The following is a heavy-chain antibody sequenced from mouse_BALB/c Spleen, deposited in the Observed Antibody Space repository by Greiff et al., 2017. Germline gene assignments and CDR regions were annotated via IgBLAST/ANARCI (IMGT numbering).Heavy chain of an antibody. D-gene: IGHD2-3*01. V-gene: IGHV3-2*02. J-gene: IGHJ2*01. CDR2: ISYSGST. CDR3: ARGRYDGYLHFDY. CDR1: GYSITSDYA. Sequence: EVKLVESGPGLVKPSQSLSLTCTVTGYSITSDYAWNWIRQFPGNKLEWMGYISYSGSTSYNPSLKSRISITRDTSKNQFFLQLNSVTTEDTATYYCARGRYDGYLHFDYWGQGTTLTVSS.